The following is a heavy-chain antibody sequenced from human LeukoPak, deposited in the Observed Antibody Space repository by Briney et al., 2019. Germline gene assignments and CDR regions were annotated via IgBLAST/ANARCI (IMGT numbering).Heavy chain of an antibody. CDR2: IYYSGST. V-gene: IGHV4-30-4*01. Sequence: PSQTLSLTCPVSGGSISSGDYYWSWIRQPPGKGLEWIGYIYYSGSTYYNPSLKSRVTISVDTSKNQFSLKLSSVTAADTAVYYCAREERDSSGYYPGYWGQGTLVTVSS. J-gene: IGHJ4*02. D-gene: IGHD3-22*01. CDR3: AREERDSSGYYPGY. CDR1: GGSISSGDYY.